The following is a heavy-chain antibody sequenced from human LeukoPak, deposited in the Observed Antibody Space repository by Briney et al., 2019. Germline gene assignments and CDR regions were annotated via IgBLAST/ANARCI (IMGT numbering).Heavy chain of an antibody. V-gene: IGHV4-59*01. D-gene: IGHD3-10*01. Sequence: SETLSLTCTVSGGSISNYYWSWIRQPPGKGREWIGYIYYSGSTNYNPSLKSRVTISVDTSKNQFSLKLSSVTAADTAMYYCARVGGSNYYYYGMDVWGQGTTVTVSS. J-gene: IGHJ6*02. CDR1: GGSISNYY. CDR2: IYYSGST. CDR3: ARVGGSNYYYYGMDV.